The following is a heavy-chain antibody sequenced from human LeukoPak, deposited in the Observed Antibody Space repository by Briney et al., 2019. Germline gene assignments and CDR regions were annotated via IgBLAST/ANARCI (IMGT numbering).Heavy chain of an antibody. V-gene: IGHV1-46*01. CDR3: ARDRGGSSGYYDRMSWFDP. Sequence: ASVKVSCKASGYTFTRYYIHWVRQAPGQGLEWMGIINPSGGSTSYAQKFQGRVTMTRDMSTSTVYMELSSLRSEDTAVYYCARDRGGSSGYYDRMSWFDPWGQGTLVTVSS. J-gene: IGHJ5*02. CDR1: GYTFTRYY. D-gene: IGHD3-22*01. CDR2: INPSGGST.